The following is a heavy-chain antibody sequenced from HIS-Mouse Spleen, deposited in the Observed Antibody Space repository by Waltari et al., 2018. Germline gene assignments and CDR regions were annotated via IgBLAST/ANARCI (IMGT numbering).Heavy chain of an antibody. V-gene: IGHV2-70*15. CDR1: GFSLSTSGMC. Sequence: QVTLRESGPALEKPTQTLTLTCTSPGFSLSTSGMCVSWIRQPPGKALEWLARIDWDDDKYYSTSLKTRLTISRDTSKNQVVLTMTNMDPLDTATYYCARIAEGYTSGWYAFDYWGQGTLVTVSS. CDR3: ARIAEGYTSGWYAFDY. J-gene: IGHJ4*02. D-gene: IGHD6-19*01. CDR2: IDWDDDK.